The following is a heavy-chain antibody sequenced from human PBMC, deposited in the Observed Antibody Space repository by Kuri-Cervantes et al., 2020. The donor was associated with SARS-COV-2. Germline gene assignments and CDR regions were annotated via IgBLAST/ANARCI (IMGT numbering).Heavy chain of an antibody. Sequence: GSLRLSCTVSGSSVSSGSYYWSWIRQPPGKGLEWIGYIYHSGSTNYNPSLNSRVTISIDTSKNQFALRLSTVTAADTAVYYCARGGTYYYDRSGFDWFDSWGQGTLVTVSS. D-gene: IGHD3-22*01. V-gene: IGHV4-61*01. CDR3: ARGGTYYYDRSGFDWFDS. CDR1: GSSVSSGSYY. J-gene: IGHJ5*01. CDR2: IYHSGST.